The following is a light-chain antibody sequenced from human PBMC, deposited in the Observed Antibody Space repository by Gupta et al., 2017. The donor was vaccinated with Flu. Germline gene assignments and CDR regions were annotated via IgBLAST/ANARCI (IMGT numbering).Light chain of an antibody. V-gene: IGLV6-57*01. CDR3: QSYDSSNHVV. J-gene: IGLJ2*01. CDR1: SGSIASNY. CDR2: EDN. Sequence: NFKLTQPHSVSESPGKTVTISCTRSSGSIASNYVQWYQQRPGSSPTTVIYEDNQRPSGVPDRFSGSIDSSSNSASLTISGLKTDDEADYYCQSYDSSNHVVFGGGTKLTVL.